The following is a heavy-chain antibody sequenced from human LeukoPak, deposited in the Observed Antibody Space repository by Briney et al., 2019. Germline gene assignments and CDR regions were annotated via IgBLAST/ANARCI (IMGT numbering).Heavy chain of an antibody. CDR1: GASIRSSDYY. CDR3: ARHGNWEPFDY. J-gene: IGHJ4*02. V-gene: IGHV4-39*01. Sequence: SETLSLTCVLSGASIRSSDYYWAWIRQPPGKGLEWIGTVYYSGSTCYNPSLKSRVTISVDTSKNSFSLNVTSLTAADTAMYYCARHGNWEPFDYWGQGSLVTVSS. CDR2: VYYSGST. D-gene: IGHD1-1*01.